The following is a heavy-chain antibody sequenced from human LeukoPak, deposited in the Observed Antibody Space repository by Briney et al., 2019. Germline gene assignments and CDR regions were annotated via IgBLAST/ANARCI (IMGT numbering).Heavy chain of an antibody. Sequence: GGSLRLSCAASGMTVSSKYMSWVCQAPGKGLEWVSVMQSGGSTYYADSVKGRFTISRDNSKNTLYLQMNSLRVEDTAVYYCARDGGAGWYFDLWGRGTLVTVSS. V-gene: IGHV3-53*01. D-gene: IGHD3-16*01. CDR1: GMTVSSKY. J-gene: IGHJ2*01. CDR2: MQSGGST. CDR3: ARDGGAGWYFDL.